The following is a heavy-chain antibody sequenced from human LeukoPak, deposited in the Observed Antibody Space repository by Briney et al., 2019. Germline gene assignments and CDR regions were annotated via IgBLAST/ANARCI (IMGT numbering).Heavy chain of an antibody. CDR2: IRYDGSNK. V-gene: IGHV3-30*02. Sequence: SCKASGYTFTSYYMHWVRQAPGKGLEWVAFIRYDGSNKYYADSVKGRFTISRDNSKNTLYLQMNSLRAEDTAVYYCAKDGLGYCSSTSCYTDYWGQGTLVTVSS. J-gene: IGHJ4*02. CDR3: AKDGLGYCSSTSCYTDY. D-gene: IGHD2-2*02. CDR1: GYTFTSYY.